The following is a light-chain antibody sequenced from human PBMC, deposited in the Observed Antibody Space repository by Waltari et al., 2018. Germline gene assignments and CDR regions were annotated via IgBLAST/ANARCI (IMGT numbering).Light chain of an antibody. CDR1: QSVSRSY. CDR2: GAS. Sequence: EIVLTQSPGTLSLSPGERATLSCRVSQSVSRSYLAWYQQKPGQAPRLLIYGASSRATGIPDRFSGSGSGTDFTLTISRLEPEDFAVYYCQQYGSSPWMFGQGTKVEIK. CDR3: QQYGSSPWM. V-gene: IGKV3-20*01. J-gene: IGKJ1*01.